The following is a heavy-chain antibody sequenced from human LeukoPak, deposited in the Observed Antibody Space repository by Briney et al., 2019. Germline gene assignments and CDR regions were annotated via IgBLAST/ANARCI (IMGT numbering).Heavy chain of an antibody. J-gene: IGHJ6*02. Sequence: SETLSLTCAVYGGSFSGYYWSWIRQPPGKGLEWIGEINHSGSTNYNPSLKSRVTISVDTSKNQFSLKLSSVTAADTAVYYCARGIRSGGWFYYYYGMGVWGQGTTVTVSS. CDR3: ARGIRSGGWFYYYYGMGV. D-gene: IGHD6-19*01. CDR2: INHSGST. V-gene: IGHV4-34*01. CDR1: GGSFSGYY.